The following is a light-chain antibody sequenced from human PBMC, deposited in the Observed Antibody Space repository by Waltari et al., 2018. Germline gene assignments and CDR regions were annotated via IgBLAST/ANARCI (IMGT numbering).Light chain of an antibody. CDR1: TRAFTSGQY. V-gene: IGLV7-46*01. CDR3: LLWYSGARWV. CDR2: DTS. J-gene: IGLJ3*02. Sequence: QAVVTQETSLTVSPGGTVTLTCGSSTRAFTSGQYPYWFQHKPGQVPRTLIYDTSNRHSLTPDRFSGARFGGKAALTLSGAQPEDEAEYYCLLWYSGARWVFGGGTKLSVL.